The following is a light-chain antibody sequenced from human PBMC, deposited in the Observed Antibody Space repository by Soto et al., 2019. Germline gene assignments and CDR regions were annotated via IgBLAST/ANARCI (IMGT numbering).Light chain of an antibody. Sequence: EIVLTQSPGTLSLSPGERATLSCRASQSVGRDYLAWYQQKPGQAPRLLIYHASNRATGIPDRFSGSGSGTDFTLTISRLKPEDFADFYGQQYASSPLTLGGRTKVEIK. CDR1: QSVGRDY. V-gene: IGKV3-20*01. CDR3: QQYASSPLT. J-gene: IGKJ4*01. CDR2: HAS.